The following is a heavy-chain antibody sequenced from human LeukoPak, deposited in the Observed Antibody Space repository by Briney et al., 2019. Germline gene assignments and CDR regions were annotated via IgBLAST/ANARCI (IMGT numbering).Heavy chain of an antibody. D-gene: IGHD2-2*02. CDR3: ARGTPSCTSASCYNF. V-gene: IGHV1-8*01. J-gene: IGHJ4*02. CDR2: MNPNSGNT. Sequence: ASVKVSCKASGYTFTSFDINWVRQATGQGLEWMGWMNPNSGNTGYAQNFQGRVTVTRDTSINTAYMELSSLRSEDTAVYYCARGTPSCTSASCYNFWGQGTLVTVSS. CDR1: GYTFTSFD.